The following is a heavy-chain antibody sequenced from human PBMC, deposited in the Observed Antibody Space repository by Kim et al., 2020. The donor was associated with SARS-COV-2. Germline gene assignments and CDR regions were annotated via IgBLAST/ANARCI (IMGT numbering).Heavy chain of an antibody. J-gene: IGHJ4*02. Sequence: SETLSLTCTVSGGSISSYYWSWSRQPPGKGLEWIGYIYYSGSTNYNPSLKSRVTISVDTSKNQFSLKLSSVTAADTAVYYCARRSDYFDYWGQGTLGTVSS. V-gene: IGHV4-59*08. CDR1: GGSISSYY. CDR3: ARRSDYFDY. CDR2: IYYSGST.